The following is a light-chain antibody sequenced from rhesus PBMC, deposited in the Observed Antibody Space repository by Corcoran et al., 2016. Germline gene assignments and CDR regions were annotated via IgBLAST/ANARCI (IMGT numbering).Light chain of an antibody. Sequence: DIQMTQSPSSLSASVGDRVTLTCRASQGIGRFLAWYQQKPGKAPKPLIYYASNLENGVPSRFSGRGSGTEFTLTISSLQPEDFATYFCQQYNSDPLTFGGGTKVEIK. CDR1: QGIGRF. V-gene: IGKV1-37*01. CDR2: YAS. J-gene: IGKJ4*01. CDR3: QQYNSDPLT.